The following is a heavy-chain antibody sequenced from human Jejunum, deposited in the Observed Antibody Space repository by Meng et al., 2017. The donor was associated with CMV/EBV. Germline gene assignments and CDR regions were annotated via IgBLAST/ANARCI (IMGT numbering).Heavy chain of an antibody. CDR1: GSFSGYY. CDR3: ARDSYHYGSSTYNWFDP. D-gene: IGHD3-10*01. J-gene: IGHJ5*02. Sequence: GSFSGYYWSWIRQPPGKGLEWIGEINHSGSTNYNPSLKSRVTISVDTSKNQFSLKLSSVTAADTAVYYCARDSYHYGSSTYNWFDPWGQGILVTVSS. V-gene: IGHV4-34*01. CDR2: INHSGST.